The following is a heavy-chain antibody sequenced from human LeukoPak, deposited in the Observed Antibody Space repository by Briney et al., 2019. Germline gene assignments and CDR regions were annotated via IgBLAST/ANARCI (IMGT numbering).Heavy chain of an antibody. V-gene: IGHV1-69*13. CDR1: GGTFSSYA. D-gene: IGHD3-22*01. Sequence: GASVKVSCKASGGTFSSYAISWVRQAPGQGLEWMGGIIPIFGTANYAQKFQGRVTITADESTSTAYMELSSLRSEDTAVYHCARDQGGRSYYDTKMDFDYWGQGTLVTVSS. J-gene: IGHJ4*02. CDR3: ARDQGGRSYYDTKMDFDY. CDR2: IIPIFGTA.